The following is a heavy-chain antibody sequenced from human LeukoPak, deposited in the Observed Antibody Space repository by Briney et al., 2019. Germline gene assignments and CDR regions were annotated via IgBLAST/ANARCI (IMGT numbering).Heavy chain of an antibody. J-gene: IGHJ4*02. Sequence: GESLKISCKGSGYSFTSYWIAWVRQMPGKGLEWMGIIYPGDSDTTYSPSFQGQVTISADKSISTAYLQWNSLKASDTAMYFCARRRSSTLIDYWGQGTLVTVSS. CDR1: GYSFTSYW. D-gene: IGHD3-10*01. CDR3: ARRRSSTLIDY. CDR2: IYPGDSDT. V-gene: IGHV5-51*01.